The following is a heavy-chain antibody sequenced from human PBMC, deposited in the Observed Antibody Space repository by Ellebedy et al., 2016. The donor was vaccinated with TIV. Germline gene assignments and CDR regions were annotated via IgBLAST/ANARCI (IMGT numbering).Heavy chain of an antibody. V-gene: IGHV3-23*01. CDR1: GFTFSTSA. CDR3: AKTSGVVVWWFDP. D-gene: IGHD2-15*01. CDR2: ISGSGDRT. Sequence: GGSLRLSCAASGFTFSTSAMSWVRQAPGKGLEWVSSISGSGDRTYYADSVKGRFTISRDNSKNTLYLQMNSLRAEDTAVYYCAKTSGVVVWWFDPWGQGTLVTVSS. J-gene: IGHJ5*02.